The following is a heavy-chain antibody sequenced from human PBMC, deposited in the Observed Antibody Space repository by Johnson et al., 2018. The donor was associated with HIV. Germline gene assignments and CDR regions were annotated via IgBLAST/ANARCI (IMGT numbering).Heavy chain of an antibody. V-gene: IGHV3-NL1*01. Sequence: QVQLVESGGGVVQPGRSLRLSCAASGFTFSSYAMHWVRQAPGKGLEWVSVIYSGGSTYYADSVKGRFTISRDNSKNTLYLQMNSLRAEDTAVYYCAKLPGGQEAAVDIWGQGTMVTVSS. D-gene: IGHD3-10*01. J-gene: IGHJ3*02. CDR3: AKLPGGQEAAVDI. CDR1: GFTFSSYA. CDR2: IYSGGST.